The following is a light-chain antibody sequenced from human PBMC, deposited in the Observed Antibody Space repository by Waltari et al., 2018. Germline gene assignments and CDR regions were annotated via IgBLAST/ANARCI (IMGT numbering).Light chain of an antibody. Sequence: EIVLTQSPATLSLSPGERATLSCRASQSVSSYLAWYQQKPGQAPRLLIYDASNRATGIPARFSGSGSGTDFTLTVSSLQPEDFAIYYCQQSYTTPPMYTFGQGTKLEIK. V-gene: IGKV3-11*01. J-gene: IGKJ2*01. CDR3: QQSYTTPPMYT. CDR2: DAS. CDR1: QSVSSY.